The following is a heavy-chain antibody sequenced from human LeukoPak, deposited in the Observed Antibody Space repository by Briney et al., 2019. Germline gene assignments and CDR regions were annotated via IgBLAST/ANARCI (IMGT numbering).Heavy chain of an antibody. Sequence: SETLSLTCTVSGGSISGYYWSWIRQPPGKGLEWIGYISDGGSTGYNPSLKSRVIISLGTSNNQFSLKLSSVTAADTAVYYCAREDRGGVNWFDPWGQGTLVTVSS. J-gene: IGHJ5*02. CDR2: ISDGGST. D-gene: IGHD2-8*01. CDR1: GGSISGYY. CDR3: AREDRGGVNWFDP. V-gene: IGHV4-59*01.